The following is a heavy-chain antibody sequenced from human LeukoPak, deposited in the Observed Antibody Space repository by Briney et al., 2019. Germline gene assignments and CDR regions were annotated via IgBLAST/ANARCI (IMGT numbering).Heavy chain of an antibody. Sequence: SETLSLTCTVSGDSFTNTDFFWGWIRQPPGKGLEWIANIDDSGRIYSNPSLRSRVTISVDTSKNQFSLKLNSMTAADTAVYYCARSYSSSSYFDYWGQGTLVTVSS. CDR3: ARSYSSSSYFDY. J-gene: IGHJ4*02. D-gene: IGHD6-6*01. CDR1: GDSFTNTDFF. CDR2: IDDSGRI. V-gene: IGHV4-39*07.